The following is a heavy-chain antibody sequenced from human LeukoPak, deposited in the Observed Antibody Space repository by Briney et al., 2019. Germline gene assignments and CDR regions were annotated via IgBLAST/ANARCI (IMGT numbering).Heavy chain of an antibody. J-gene: IGHJ4*02. Sequence: GGSLRLSCAASGLTFSDYYMSWIRQAPGRGLEWVSTISGSGGSTYYADSVKGRFTISRDNSKNTLYLQMNSLRAEDTAVYYCARGTYYYDSSSYSGYWGQGTLVTVSS. V-gene: IGHV3-23*01. CDR1: GLTFSDYY. CDR2: ISGSGGST. D-gene: IGHD3-22*01. CDR3: ARGTYYYDSSSYSGY.